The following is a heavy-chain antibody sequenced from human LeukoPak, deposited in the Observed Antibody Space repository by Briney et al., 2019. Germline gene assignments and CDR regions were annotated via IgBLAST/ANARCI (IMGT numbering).Heavy chain of an antibody. J-gene: IGHJ6*02. D-gene: IGHD2-2*01. Sequence: PGGSLRLSCAASGFTFSSYSMNWVRQAPGKGLEWVSYISSSSSTIYYADFVKGRFTISRDNAKNSLYLQMNSLRAEDTAVYYCARDSLLAVVVPAGYYGMDVWGQGTTVTVSS. CDR3: ARDSLLAVVVPAGYYGMDV. V-gene: IGHV3-48*04. CDR1: GFTFSSYS. CDR2: ISSSSSTI.